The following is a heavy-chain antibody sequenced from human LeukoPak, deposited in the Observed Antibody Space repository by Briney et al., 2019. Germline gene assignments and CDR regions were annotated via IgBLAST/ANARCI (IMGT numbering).Heavy chain of an antibody. CDR3: AREHKREVLEGRYFDY. Sequence: GGSLRLSCAASGFTFSNYWMHWVRQVPGRGLVWLSRINSDGTTTTYTDSVKGRFTISRDNSRNTMDLQMNSLRVDDTAMYYCAREHKREVLEGRYFDYWGQGILVTVSS. J-gene: IGHJ4*02. V-gene: IGHV3-74*01. CDR2: INSDGTTT. D-gene: IGHD1-26*01. CDR1: GFTFSNYW.